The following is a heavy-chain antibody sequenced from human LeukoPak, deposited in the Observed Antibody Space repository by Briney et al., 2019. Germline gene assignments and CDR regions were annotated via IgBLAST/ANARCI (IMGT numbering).Heavy chain of an antibody. CDR3: ARVGGDGYNFDY. Sequence: SETLSLTCTVSGGSISTYYWSWIRQPPGKALEWIGYIYYSGSTNYNPSLKSRVTISVDTSKKQFSLKLSSVTAADTAVYYCARVGGDGYNFDYWGQGTLVTVSS. J-gene: IGHJ4*02. D-gene: IGHD5-24*01. V-gene: IGHV4-59*01. CDR1: GGSISTYY. CDR2: IYYSGST.